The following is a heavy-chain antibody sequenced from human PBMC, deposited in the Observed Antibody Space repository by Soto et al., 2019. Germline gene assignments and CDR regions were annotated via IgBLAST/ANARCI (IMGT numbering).Heavy chain of an antibody. V-gene: IGHV3-30-3*01. CDR3: AREYYDILTGLPYGMGV. CDR1: GFTFSSYA. Sequence: QVQLVESGGGVVQPGRSLRLSCAASGFTFSSYAMHWVRQAPGKGLEWVAVISYDGSNKYYADSVKGRFTISRDNSKNTLYLQMNSLRAEDTAVYYCAREYYDILTGLPYGMGVWGQGTTVTVSS. J-gene: IGHJ6*02. D-gene: IGHD3-9*01. CDR2: ISYDGSNK.